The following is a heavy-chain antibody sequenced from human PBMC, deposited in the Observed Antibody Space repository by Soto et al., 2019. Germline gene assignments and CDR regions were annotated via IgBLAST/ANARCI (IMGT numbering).Heavy chain of an antibody. CDR2: INPASGST. V-gene: IGHV1-46*01. CDR1: GYTFTHYY. Sequence: QVQLVQSGAEVKKPGASVKLSCRTSGYTFTHYYIHWVRPAPGQGLEWLAIINPASGSTNYAQDFQGRVTLTMDTSTTTVYMELSGLRAEDTTIFYCARDLAAGDYWGQGTLVTVSS. J-gene: IGHJ4*02. CDR3: ARDLAAGDY. D-gene: IGHD6-13*01.